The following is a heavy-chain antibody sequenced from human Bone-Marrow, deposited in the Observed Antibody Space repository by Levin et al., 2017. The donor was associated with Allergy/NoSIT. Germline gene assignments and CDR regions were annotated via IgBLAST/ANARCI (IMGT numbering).Heavy chain of an antibody. D-gene: IGHD4-11*01. Sequence: SETLSLTCTVSGGSISGYYWTWIRQPPGKGLEWIGYIDSSGSTTYTPSLWSRVTISVDTSENLFFLKLSSVTAADTAVYYCARGPVTTNRLLDHWGQGTLVTVSS. V-gene: IGHV4-59*01. CDR3: ARGPVTTNRLLDH. CDR2: IDSSGST. CDR1: GGSISGYY. J-gene: IGHJ4*02.